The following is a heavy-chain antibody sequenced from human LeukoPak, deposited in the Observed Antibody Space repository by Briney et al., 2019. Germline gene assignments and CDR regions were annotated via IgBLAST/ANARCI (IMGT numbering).Heavy chain of an antibody. Sequence: SVKVSCKASGGTFSSYAISWVRQAPGQGLEWMGRIIPILGIANYAQKFQGRVTITADKSTSTAYTELSSLRSEDTAVYYCARDPEIWMTTVTTPFDYWGQGTLVTVSS. D-gene: IGHD4-17*01. V-gene: IGHV1-69*04. CDR1: GGTFSSYA. J-gene: IGHJ4*02. CDR2: IIPILGIA. CDR3: ARDPEIWMTTVTTPFDY.